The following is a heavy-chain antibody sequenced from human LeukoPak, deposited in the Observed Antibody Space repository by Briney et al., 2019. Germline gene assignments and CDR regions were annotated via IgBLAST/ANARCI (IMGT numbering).Heavy chain of an antibody. CDR1: GFTFSSYS. D-gene: IGHD5-18*01. CDR2: ISSSSSYI. Sequence: GGSLRLSCAASGFTFSSYSMNWVRQAPGKGLEWVSSISSSSSYIYYADSVKGRSTISRDNAKNSLYLQMNSLRAEDTAVYYCARATGGYSYGLVSYYFDYWGQGTLVTVSS. V-gene: IGHV3-21*01. J-gene: IGHJ4*02. CDR3: ARATGGYSYGLVSYYFDY.